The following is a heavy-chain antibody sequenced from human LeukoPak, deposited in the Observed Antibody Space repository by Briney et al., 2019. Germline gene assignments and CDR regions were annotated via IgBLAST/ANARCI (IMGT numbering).Heavy chain of an antibody. CDR3: ARLNGNHFDY. CDR2: INPNSGAT. D-gene: IGHD1-14*01. V-gene: IGHV1-2*02. CDR1: GYTFTGYH. Sequence: ASVTVSCKASGYTFTGYHMHWVRQAPGQGLEWMTWINPNSGATDYAQKFQGRVTMTRDTSTSTAYMELSRLRSDDTAVYYCARLNGNHFDYWGRGTLVTVSS. J-gene: IGHJ4*02.